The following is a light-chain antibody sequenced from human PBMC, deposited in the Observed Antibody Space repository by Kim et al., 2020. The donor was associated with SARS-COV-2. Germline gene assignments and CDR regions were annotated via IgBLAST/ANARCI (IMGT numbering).Light chain of an antibody. CDR3: QHYNGYPA. J-gene: IGKJ1*01. CDR1: QSVLHSSNNLNY. Sequence: DIVMTQSPDSLAVSLGERATIDCKSSQSVLHSSNNLNYLAWYQQKPGQPPKLLIYWASTRELGVPARFSGSGSGTEFTLTISSLQPDDFATYSCQHYNGYPAFGQGTKVDIK. V-gene: IGKV4-1*01. CDR2: WAS.